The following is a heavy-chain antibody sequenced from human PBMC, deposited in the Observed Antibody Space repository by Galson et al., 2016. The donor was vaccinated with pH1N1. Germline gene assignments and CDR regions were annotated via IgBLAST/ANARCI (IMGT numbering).Heavy chain of an antibody. V-gene: IGHV1-69*06. CDR2: IIPILNTA. CDR3: AREDYYDTDLSDWYFDL. CDR1: GGTFGSYG. J-gene: IGHJ2*01. D-gene: IGHD3-22*01. Sequence: SVKVSCKASGGTFGSYGINWVRQAPGQGLEWMGGIIPILNTAKYAQNFQGRVTTTADKSTTTAYMELSSLRSEDTAVYFCAREDYYDTDLSDWYFDLWGRGTLPTVSS.